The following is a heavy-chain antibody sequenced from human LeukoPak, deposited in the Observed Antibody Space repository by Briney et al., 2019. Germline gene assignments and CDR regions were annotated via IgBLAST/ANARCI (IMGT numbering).Heavy chain of an antibody. CDR1: GYTFIGYY. CDR3: ARAGAYCGGDCYPPLEY. CDR2: INPKTGDT. J-gene: IGHJ4*02. V-gene: IGHV1-2*02. Sequence: GASVKVSCKTSGYTFIGYYMHWVRQAPGHGLECMGWINPKTGDTNYAQKFQDRVTMTRDTSISTAYMELSRLRSDDTAVYYCARAGAYCGGDCYPPLEYWGQGTLVTVSS. D-gene: IGHD2-21*02.